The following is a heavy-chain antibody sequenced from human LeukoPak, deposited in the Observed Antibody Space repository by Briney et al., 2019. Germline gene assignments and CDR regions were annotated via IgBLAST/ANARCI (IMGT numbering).Heavy chain of an antibody. CDR2: IYWNDDK. V-gene: IGHV2-5*01. CDR3: AHVVRFLDKWLDWYFDL. CDR1: GFSLSTSGVG. Sequence: SGPTLVNPTQTLTLTCTFSGFSLSTSGVGVGWIRQPPGKALEWLALIYWNDDKRYSPSLKSRLTIIKDTSKNQVVLTMTNMDPVDTATYYCAHVVRFLDKWLDWYFDLWGRGILVTVSS. J-gene: IGHJ2*01. D-gene: IGHD3-3*01.